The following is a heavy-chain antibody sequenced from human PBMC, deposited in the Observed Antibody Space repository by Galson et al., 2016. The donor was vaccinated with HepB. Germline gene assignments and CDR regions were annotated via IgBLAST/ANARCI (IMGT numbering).Heavy chain of an antibody. CDR1: GFTFNNFA. Sequence: SLRLSCAGSGFTFNNFAMHWVRQAPGKGLEWVAILSSDGNNEYYADSVKGRFTISRDNSKNTLYLQMNSLRADDTAVYYCAKNPSYYYFYMDVWGKGTTVTVSS. CDR3: AKNPSYYYFYMDV. V-gene: IGHV3-30*04. CDR2: LSSDGNNE. J-gene: IGHJ6*03.